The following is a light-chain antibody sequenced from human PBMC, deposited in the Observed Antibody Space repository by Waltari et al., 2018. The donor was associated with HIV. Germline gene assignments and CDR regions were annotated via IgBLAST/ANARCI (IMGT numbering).Light chain of an antibody. CDR2: DVS. CDR1: SRYVRGYNY. V-gene: IGLV2-14*03. CDR3: NSYTTSSTLHVV. Sequence: QSALPQPASVSGSPGQSITISCPGTSRYVRGYNYVSCYQHHPGKAPKLMIYDVSNRPSGVSNRFSGSKSGNTASLTISGLQAEDEADYYCNSYTTSSTLHVVFGGGTKLTVL. J-gene: IGLJ2*01.